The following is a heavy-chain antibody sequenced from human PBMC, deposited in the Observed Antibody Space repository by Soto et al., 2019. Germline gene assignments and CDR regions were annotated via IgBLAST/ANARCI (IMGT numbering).Heavy chain of an antibody. V-gene: IGHV4-61*01. CDR1: GGSVSSGSYY. CDR2: IYYSGST. CDR3: AGMISSSWNYYYYGVDV. D-gene: IGHD6-13*01. Sequence: ASETLSLTCTVSGGSVSSGSYYWSWIRQPPGKGLEWIGYIYYSGSTNYNPSLKSRVTISVDTSKNQFSLKLSSVTAAGTAVYYCAGMISSSWNYYYYGVDVWGQGTTVTVSS. J-gene: IGHJ6*02.